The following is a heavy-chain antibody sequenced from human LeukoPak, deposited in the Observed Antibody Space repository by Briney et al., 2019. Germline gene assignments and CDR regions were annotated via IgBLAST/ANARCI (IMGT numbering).Heavy chain of an antibody. D-gene: IGHD3-9*01. CDR3: ARVLGNMYYDILTGYRNPSTNFDY. Sequence: GGSLRLSCAASGFTFSSYWMSWVRQAPGKGLEWVANIKQDGSEKYYVDSVKGRFTISRDNAKNSLYLQMNRLRAEDTAVYYCARVLGNMYYDILTGYRNPSTNFDYWGQGTLVTVSS. CDR2: IKQDGSEK. CDR1: GFTFSSYW. V-gene: IGHV3-7*01. J-gene: IGHJ4*02.